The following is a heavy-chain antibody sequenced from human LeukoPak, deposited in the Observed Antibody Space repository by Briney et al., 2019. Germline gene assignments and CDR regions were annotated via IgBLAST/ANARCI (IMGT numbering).Heavy chain of an antibody. CDR2: IRGSGTRT. CDR1: GFTFSTFA. V-gene: IGHV3-23*01. Sequence: GGSLRLSCAASGFTFSTFAMSWVRQAPGKGLEWVSGIRGSGTRTYYADSVKGRFTISRDNSKNTLYLQMNSLRAEDTAVYYCAKESYSSSWPFDYWGQGTLVTVSS. D-gene: IGHD6-13*01. J-gene: IGHJ4*02. CDR3: AKESYSSSWPFDY.